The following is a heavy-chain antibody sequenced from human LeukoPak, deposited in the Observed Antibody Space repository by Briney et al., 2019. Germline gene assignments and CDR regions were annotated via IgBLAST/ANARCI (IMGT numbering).Heavy chain of an antibody. CDR2: MKSKTDGGTT. Sequence: PGGSLRLSCAASGFTFSNAWRSWVRQAPGKGLEWVGRMKSKTDGGTTDYAAPVKGRFTIPRDDSKNTLYLQMNSLKTEDTAVYYCTTASVNYDFWSGYSGKDHWGQGTLGSVSS. CDR3: TTASVNYDFWSGYSGKDH. D-gene: IGHD3-3*01. CDR1: GFTFSNAW. V-gene: IGHV3-15*01. J-gene: IGHJ4*02.